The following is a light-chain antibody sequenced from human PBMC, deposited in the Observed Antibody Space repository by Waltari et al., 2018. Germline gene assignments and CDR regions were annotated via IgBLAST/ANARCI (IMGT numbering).Light chain of an antibody. J-gene: IGKJ4*01. CDR3: QQYYITPLS. Sequence: EIVMTQSPATLSLSPGDKATLSCRASQSIRGNLAWYQQKPGQAPRLLIYGASTRATGIPGRFSGSGSGTEFTLTISSLQSEDFAVYYCQQYYITPLSFGGGTKVEIK. CDR2: GAS. CDR1: QSIRGN. V-gene: IGKV3-15*01.